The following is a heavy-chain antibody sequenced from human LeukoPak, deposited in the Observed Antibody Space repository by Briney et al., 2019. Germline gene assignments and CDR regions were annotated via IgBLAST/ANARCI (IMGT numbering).Heavy chain of an antibody. V-gene: IGHV4-59*01. D-gene: IGHD3-16*01. J-gene: IGHJ1*01. CDR1: GGSISSYY. CDR2: IYYSGST. CDR3: ARGLGDFQH. Sequence: PSETLSLTCTVSGGSISSYYWSWIRQPPGKGLEWIGYIYYSGSTNYNPSLKSRVTISVDTSKNQFSLKLSSVTAADTAVYYCARGLGDFQHWGQGTLVPVSS.